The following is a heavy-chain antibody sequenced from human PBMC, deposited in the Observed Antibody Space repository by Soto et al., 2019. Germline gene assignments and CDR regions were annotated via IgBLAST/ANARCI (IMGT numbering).Heavy chain of an antibody. CDR1: GFNFDNSY. V-gene: IGHV3-53*01. CDR3: SKNNVAPAFVGFEY. J-gene: IGHJ4*02. CDR2: LYSGGQT. D-gene: IGHD2-2*01. Sequence: GGSLRLSCAVSGFNFDNSYMSWVRQAPGKGLGWVSILYSGGQTYYTESVRGRFTISRDISKNTLDLQMNRLTADDTAVYYCSKNNVAPAFVGFEYWGQGTLVTVSS.